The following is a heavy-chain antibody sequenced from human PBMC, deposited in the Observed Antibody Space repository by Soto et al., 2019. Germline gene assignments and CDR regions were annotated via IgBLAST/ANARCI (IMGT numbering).Heavy chain of an antibody. D-gene: IGHD2-15*01. Sequence: SDTLSLTCTVSDGSISSGGYYWSWIRQHPGKGLEWIGYIYYSGSTYYNPSLKSRVTISVDTSKNQFSLKLSSVTAADTAVYYCARGDAVVAAFDYWGQGTLVTVSS. CDR1: DGSISSGGYY. J-gene: IGHJ4*02. CDR2: IYYSGST. CDR3: ARGDAVVAAFDY. V-gene: IGHV4-31*03.